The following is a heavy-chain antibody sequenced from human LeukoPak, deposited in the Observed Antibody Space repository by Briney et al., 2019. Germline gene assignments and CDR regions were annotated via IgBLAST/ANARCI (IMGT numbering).Heavy chain of an antibody. J-gene: IGHJ4*02. Sequence: GASVKVSRKASGYTFTSYGISWVRQAPGQGREWMGWISAYNGNTNYAQKLQGRVTMTTDTSTSTAYMELRSLRSDDTAVYYCARAHFITMVRGVILYFDYWGQGTLVTVSS. CDR2: ISAYNGNT. D-gene: IGHD3-10*01. V-gene: IGHV1-18*01. CDR3: ARAHFITMVRGVILYFDY. CDR1: GYTFTSYG.